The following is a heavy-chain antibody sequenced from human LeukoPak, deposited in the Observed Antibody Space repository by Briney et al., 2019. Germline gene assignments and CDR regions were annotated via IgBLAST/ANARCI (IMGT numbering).Heavy chain of an antibody. CDR1: GYSFTSYW. Sequence: GESLKFSCKGPGYSFTSYWIAWVRQMPGKGLEWMGSIYPGDSDTRYSPSFQGQVTISADKSINTAYLQWSGLKASDTAMYYCARLGTAVVARYFDYWGQGTLVTVSS. CDR2: IYPGDSDT. CDR3: ARLGTAVVARYFDY. D-gene: IGHD5-18*01. J-gene: IGHJ4*02. V-gene: IGHV5-51*01.